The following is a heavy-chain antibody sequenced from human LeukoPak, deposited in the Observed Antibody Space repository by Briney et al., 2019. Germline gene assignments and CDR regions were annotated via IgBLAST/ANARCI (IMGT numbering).Heavy chain of an antibody. D-gene: IGHD3-22*01. CDR2: ISWNSGSI. CDR1: GFTFDDYA. J-gene: IGHJ4*02. Sequence: PGGSLRLSCAASGFTFDDYAMHWVRQAPGKGLEWVSSISWNSGSIGYADSVKGRFTISRDNAKNSLDLQMNSLRAEDTAVYYCARGLGYYDSSGYYWGYYFDYWGQGTLVTVSS. CDR3: ARGLGYYDSSGYYWGYYFDY. V-gene: IGHV3-9*01.